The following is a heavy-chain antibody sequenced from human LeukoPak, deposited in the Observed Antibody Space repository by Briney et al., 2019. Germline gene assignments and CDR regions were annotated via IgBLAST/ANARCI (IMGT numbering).Heavy chain of an antibody. CDR2: VNQDESQK. V-gene: IGHV3-7*01. J-gene: IGHJ4*02. D-gene: IGHD3-9*01. CDR1: GFTVSSNW. CDR3: ARANYDI. Sequence: PGGSLRLSCAASGFTVSSNWMSWVRQAPGKGLEWEANVNQDESQKYYVDSVKGRFTISKDNAKNSLNLQMNSLRAEDTGVYYCARANYDIRGQGTLVTVSS.